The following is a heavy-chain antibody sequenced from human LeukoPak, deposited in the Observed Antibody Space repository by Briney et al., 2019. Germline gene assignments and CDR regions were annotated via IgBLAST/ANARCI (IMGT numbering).Heavy chain of an antibody. V-gene: IGHV5-10-1*01. CDR2: IDPIDSYT. CDR3: ARQFNWGYDRFDP. Sequence: EESLKISCKTSGYSFTTYWISWVRQMPGKGLEWMGRIDPIDSYTNYNPSFQGHVSISVDKSISTAYLQWSSLQASDTAIYFCARQFNWGYDRFDPWGQGTLVTVSS. D-gene: IGHD7-27*01. CDR1: GYSFTTYW. J-gene: IGHJ5*02.